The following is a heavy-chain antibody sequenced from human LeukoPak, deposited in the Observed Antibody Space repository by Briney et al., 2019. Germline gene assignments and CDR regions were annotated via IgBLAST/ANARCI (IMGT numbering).Heavy chain of an antibody. J-gene: IGHJ4*02. D-gene: IGHD1-26*01. V-gene: IGHV1-3*01. Sequence: ASVKVSCKASGYTFTSYAMHWVRQAPGQRLEWMGWINAGNGNTKCSQKFQGRVTITRDTSASTAYMELSSLRSEDTAVYYCARVGNSGSFLYYFDYWGQGTLVTVSS. CDR1: GYTFTSYA. CDR3: ARVGNSGSFLYYFDY. CDR2: INAGNGNT.